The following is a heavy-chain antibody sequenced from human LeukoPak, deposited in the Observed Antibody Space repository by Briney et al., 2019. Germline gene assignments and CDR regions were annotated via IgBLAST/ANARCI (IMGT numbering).Heavy chain of an antibody. D-gene: IGHD3-22*01. Sequence: GGSLRLSCAAAGFTVSNKYMSWVPQAPGKGLEWVSVIYSGGNTYYADSVKGRFTISRDNSKNTLYLQMHNPRAEDTAIYYCAKDRTNFFYYLDVWGTGTTVIVSS. CDR1: GFTVSNKY. CDR3: AKDRTNFFYYLDV. V-gene: IGHV3-66*02. CDR2: IYSGGNT. J-gene: IGHJ6*03.